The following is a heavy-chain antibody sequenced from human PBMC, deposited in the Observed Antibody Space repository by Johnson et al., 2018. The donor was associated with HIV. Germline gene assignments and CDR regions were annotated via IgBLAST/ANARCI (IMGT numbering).Heavy chain of an antibody. CDR1: GFTFSSYW. CDR3: ARTQWLEVPAESLDV. Sequence: VQLVESGGGLVQPGGSLRLSCAASGFTFSSYWMSWVRQAPGKGLVWVARIYSDGSDTAYADSVKGRFTISRDNAKKTLYLQMNSMRAEATAVYYCARTQWLEVPAESLDVWGQGTMVTVSS. V-gene: IGHV3-74*03. CDR2: IYSDGSDT. D-gene: IGHD6-19*01. J-gene: IGHJ3*01.